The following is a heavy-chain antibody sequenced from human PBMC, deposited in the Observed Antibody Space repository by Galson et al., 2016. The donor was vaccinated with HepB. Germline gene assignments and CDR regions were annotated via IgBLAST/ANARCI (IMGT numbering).Heavy chain of an antibody. CDR1: GFTLSHYG. CDR3: AKLSSASSYYGMDV. D-gene: IGHD3-22*01. Sequence: SLRLSCAASGFTLSHYGMHWVRQTPGKGLEWVALISYTGTNIDYADSVKGRFTISRDNSDNTMFLQMNSLRPEDTALYYCAKLSSASSYYGMDVWGQGTTVTVSS. V-gene: IGHV3-30*19. CDR2: ISYTGTNI. J-gene: IGHJ6*02.